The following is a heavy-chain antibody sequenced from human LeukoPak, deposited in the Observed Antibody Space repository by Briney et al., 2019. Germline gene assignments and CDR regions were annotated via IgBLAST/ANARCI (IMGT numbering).Heavy chain of an antibody. CDR3: ARDRYYYGSGRGRIHYYYGMDV. D-gene: IGHD3-10*01. Sequence: ASVKVSCKASGYTFTSYYMHWVRQAPGQGLEWMGWINPNSGGTNYAQKFQGWVTMTRDTSISTAYMELSRLRSDDTAVYYCARDRYYYGSGRGRIHYYYGMDVWGQGTTVTVSS. V-gene: IGHV1-2*04. CDR2: INPNSGGT. CDR1: GYTFTSYY. J-gene: IGHJ6*02.